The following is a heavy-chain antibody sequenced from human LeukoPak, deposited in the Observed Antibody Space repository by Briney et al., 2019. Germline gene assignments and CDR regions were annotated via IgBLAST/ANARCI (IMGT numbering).Heavy chain of an antibody. V-gene: IGHV3-74*01. Sequence: GGSLRLSCAGSGFAFSEYWMHWARQTPEKGLMWVSRINDGGAYTAYADSVKGRFAVSRDNAENTLYLQMDSLTVEDTGLYYCVREIKIMGFRAFDYWGQGTPVTVSS. J-gene: IGHJ4*02. D-gene: IGHD3-10*01. CDR1: GFAFSEYW. CDR2: INDGGAYT. CDR3: VREIKIMGFRAFDY.